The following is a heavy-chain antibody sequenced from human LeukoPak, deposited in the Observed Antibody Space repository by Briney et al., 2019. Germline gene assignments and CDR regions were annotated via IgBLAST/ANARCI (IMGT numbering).Heavy chain of an antibody. V-gene: IGHV4-30-2*01. CDR1: GGSISSGGYS. J-gene: IGHJ5*02. CDR2: IYHSGST. CDR3: ASGRGGVQFDP. Sequence: SETLSLTCAVSGGSISSGGYSWSWIRQPPGKGLEWIGYIYHSGSTYYNPSLKSRVTISVDRSKNQFSLKLSSVTAADTAVYYCASGRGGVQFDPWGQGTLVTVSS. D-gene: IGHD3-10*01.